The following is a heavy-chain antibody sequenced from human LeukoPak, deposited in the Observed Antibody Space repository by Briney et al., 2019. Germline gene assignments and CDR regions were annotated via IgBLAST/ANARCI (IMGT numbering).Heavy chain of an antibody. D-gene: IGHD5-18*01. Sequence: SVKVSCKASGGTFSSYAISWVRQAPGQGLEWMGGIIPIFGTANYAQKFQGRVTITADESTSTAYMELSSLRSEDTAVYYCASGRDPLYSYGPTPYYYYYMDVWGKGTTVTISS. J-gene: IGHJ6*03. CDR2: IIPIFGTA. CDR1: GGTFSSYA. CDR3: ASGRDPLYSYGPTPYYYYYMDV. V-gene: IGHV1-69*13.